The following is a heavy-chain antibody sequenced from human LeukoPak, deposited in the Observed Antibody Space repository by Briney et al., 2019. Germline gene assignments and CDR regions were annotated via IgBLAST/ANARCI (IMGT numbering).Heavy chain of an antibody. J-gene: IGHJ4*02. D-gene: IGHD4-17*01. Sequence: GESLRLSCGASGFTFTSYAISGVRQAPGKGLEWVSVINDSGGNAYYADSAKGRFTISRDNSKNTLYLQMNSLRAEDTAVYYCTTSIDFWGQGTLVTVSS. CDR1: GFTFTSYA. V-gene: IGHV3-23*01. CDR3: TTSIDF. CDR2: INDSGGNA.